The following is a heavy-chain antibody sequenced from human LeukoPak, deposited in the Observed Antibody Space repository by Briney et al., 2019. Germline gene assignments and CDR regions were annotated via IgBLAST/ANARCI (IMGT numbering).Heavy chain of an antibody. D-gene: IGHD5-18*01. V-gene: IGHV3-53*01. CDR1: GFTVSGNY. CDR3: ARRGYDYGSPFDY. J-gene: IGHJ4*02. Sequence: QTGGSLRLSCAVSGFTVSGNYMSWVRQAPGKGLEWVSLIYSGGSTYYADSVEGRFTISRDYSKNTLYLQMNSLRAEDTAVYYCARRGYDYGSPFDYWGQGTLVTVSS. CDR2: IYSGGST.